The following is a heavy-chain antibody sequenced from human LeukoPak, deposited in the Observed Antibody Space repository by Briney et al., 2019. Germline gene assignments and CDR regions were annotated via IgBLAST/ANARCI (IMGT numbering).Heavy chain of an antibody. V-gene: IGHV3-33*01. J-gene: IGHJ4*02. D-gene: IGHD3-3*01. CDR2: IWYDGSNK. CDR1: GFTFSSYG. Sequence: QAGGSLRLSCAASGFTFSSYGMHWVRQAPGKGLEWVAVIWYDGSNKYYADSVKGRFTISRDNSKNTLDLQMNSPRAEDTAVYYCARDRSYDFWSGYSTPDYWGQGTLVTVSS. CDR3: ARDRSYDFWSGYSTPDY.